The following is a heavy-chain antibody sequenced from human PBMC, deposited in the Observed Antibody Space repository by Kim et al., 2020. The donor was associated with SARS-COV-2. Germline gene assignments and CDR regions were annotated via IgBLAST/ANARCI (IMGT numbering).Heavy chain of an antibody. V-gene: IGHV4-39*01. Sequence: SETLSLTCTVSGGSISSSSYYWGWIRQPPGKGLEWIGSIYYSGSTYYNPSLKSRVTISVDTSKNQFSLKLSSVTAADTAVYYCAGGFLAGQQLVRVWFDPWGQGTLVTVSS. CDR2: IYYSGST. J-gene: IGHJ5*02. CDR3: AGGFLAGQQLVRVWFDP. D-gene: IGHD6-13*01. CDR1: GGSISSSSYY.